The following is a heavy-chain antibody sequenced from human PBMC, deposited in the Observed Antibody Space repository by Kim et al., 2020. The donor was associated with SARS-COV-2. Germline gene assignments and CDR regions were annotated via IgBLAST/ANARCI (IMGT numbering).Heavy chain of an antibody. CDR2: IYSGGSST. CDR1: GFTFSSYA. D-gene: IGHD3-22*01. CDR3: AKGYYYDSIVFGDDAFDI. V-gene: IGHV3-23*03. Sequence: GGSLRLSCAASGFTFSSYAMSWVRQAPGKGLEWVSVIYSGGSSTYYADSVKGRFTISRDNSKNTLYLQMNSLRAEDTAVYYCAKGYYYDSIVFGDDAFDIWGQGTMVTVSS. J-gene: IGHJ3*02.